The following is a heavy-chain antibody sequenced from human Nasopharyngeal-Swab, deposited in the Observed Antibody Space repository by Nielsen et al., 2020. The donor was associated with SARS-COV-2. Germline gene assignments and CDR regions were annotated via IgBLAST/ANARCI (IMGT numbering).Heavy chain of an antibody. CDR1: GGSFSGYY. V-gene: IGHV4-34*01. CDR3: ARSGIYGGGVVTGWYFDL. J-gene: IGHJ2*01. Sequence: SETLSLTCAVYGGSFSGYYWSWIRQPPGKGLEWIGEINHSGSTNYNPSLKSRVTISVDTSKNQFSLKLSSVAAADTAVYYCARSGIYGGGVVTGWYFDLWGRGTLVTVSS. D-gene: IGHD2-21*02. CDR2: INHSGST.